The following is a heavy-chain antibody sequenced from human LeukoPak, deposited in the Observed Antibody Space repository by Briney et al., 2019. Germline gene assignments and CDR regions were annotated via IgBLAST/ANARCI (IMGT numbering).Heavy chain of an antibody. J-gene: IGHJ6*03. Sequence: ASVKVSCKASGYTFTSYGISWVRQAPGQGLEWMGWISTYNGNTNYAQKFQGRVTMTRDTSTRTAYMEVRSLRSDDTAVYYCARARSRDGYNYYYYYYMDVWGKGTTVTVSS. CDR3: ARARSRDGYNYYYYYYMDV. D-gene: IGHD5-24*01. CDR1: GYTFTSYG. CDR2: ISTYNGNT. V-gene: IGHV1-18*01.